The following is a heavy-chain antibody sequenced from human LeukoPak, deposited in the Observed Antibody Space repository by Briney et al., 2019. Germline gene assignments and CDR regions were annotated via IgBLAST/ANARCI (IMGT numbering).Heavy chain of an antibody. CDR3: ARSEAYCGGDCYSS. CDR1: GFTVSSNY. J-gene: IGHJ5*02. Sequence: PGGSRRLSCAASGFTVSSNYMSWVRQAPGRGLEWVSVIYSGGSTYYADSVKGRFTISRDNSKNTLYLQMNSLRAEDTAVYYCARSEAYCGGDCYSSWGQGTLATVSS. CDR2: IYSGGST. V-gene: IGHV3-66*01. D-gene: IGHD2-21*02.